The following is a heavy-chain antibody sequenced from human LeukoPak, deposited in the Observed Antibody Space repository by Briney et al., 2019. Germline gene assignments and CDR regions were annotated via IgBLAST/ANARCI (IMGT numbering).Heavy chain of an antibody. J-gene: IGHJ4*02. CDR3: AREAPICSGGTCYDY. CDR2: IHYSGST. V-gene: IGHV4-61*08. CDR1: GGSISSGGNY. Sequence: SETLSLTCTVSGGSISSGGNYWSWIRQPPGKGLEWIGYIHYSGSTNYNPSLKSRVIISVDTSKNQFSLKLSSVTAADTAVYCCAREAPICSGGTCYDYWGQGTLVTVSS. D-gene: IGHD2-15*01.